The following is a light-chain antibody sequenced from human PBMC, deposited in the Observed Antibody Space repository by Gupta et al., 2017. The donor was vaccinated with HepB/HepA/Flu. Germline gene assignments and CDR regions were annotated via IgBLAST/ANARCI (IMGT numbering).Light chain of an antibody. CDR3: AAWDDSRNVWV. Sequence: QSVLTQPPSASGTPGQRVTMSCSGSSSNIGSNTVNWYQQLPGTAPKLLIYTNNQRPSGVPDRFSGSKSGTSASLAISGLQSEDEADYYCAAWDDSRNVWVFGGGTKLTVL. CDR2: TNN. V-gene: IGLV1-44*01. J-gene: IGLJ3*02. CDR1: SSNIGSNT.